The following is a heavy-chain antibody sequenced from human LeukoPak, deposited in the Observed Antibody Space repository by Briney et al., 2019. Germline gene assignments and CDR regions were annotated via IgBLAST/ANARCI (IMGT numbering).Heavy chain of an antibody. CDR1: GYTFTGYY. J-gene: IGHJ4*02. Sequence: ASVKVSCKASGYTFTGYYMHWVRQAPGQGLEWMGWINPNSGGTNYAQKFQGRVTMTRDTSISTVYMELSRLGSDDTAVYYCAREGNVEMATISLDYWGQGTLVTVSS. CDR3: AREGNVEMATISLDY. CDR2: INPNSGGT. D-gene: IGHD5-24*01. V-gene: IGHV1-2*02.